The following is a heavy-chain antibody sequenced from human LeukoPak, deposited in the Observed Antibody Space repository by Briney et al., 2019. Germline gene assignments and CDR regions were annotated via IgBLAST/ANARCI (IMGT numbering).Heavy chain of an antibody. Sequence: GGSLRLSCAASGFTFSSYTIHWVRQAPGKGLEWVVNIKQDGSEKYYADSGKGRFTISRDNAKNSLYLQMNSLRDEDTAVYYCARDPYSGNYGDYYYYYMDVWGKGTTVTISS. J-gene: IGHJ6*03. CDR1: GFTFSSYT. V-gene: IGHV3-7*01. D-gene: IGHD1-26*01. CDR3: ARDPYSGNYGDYYYYYMDV. CDR2: IKQDGSEK.